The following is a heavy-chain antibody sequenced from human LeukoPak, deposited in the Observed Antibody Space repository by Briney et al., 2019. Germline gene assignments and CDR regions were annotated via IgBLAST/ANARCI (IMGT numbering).Heavy chain of an antibody. D-gene: IGHD3-22*01. J-gene: IGHJ6*03. V-gene: IGHV1-46*01. CDR2: VNPSGGST. Sequence: GASVKVSCKASGYTFTSYYMHWVRQAPGQGLEWMGIVNPSGGSTSYAQKFQGRVTMTRDMSTSTAYMELSSLRSEDTAVYYCARENSSGYSVRYYYYMDVWGKGTTVTISS. CDR3: ARENSSGYSVRYYYYMDV. CDR1: GYTFTSYY.